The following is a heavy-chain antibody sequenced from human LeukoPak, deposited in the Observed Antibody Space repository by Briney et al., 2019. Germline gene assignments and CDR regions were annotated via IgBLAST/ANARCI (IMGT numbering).Heavy chain of an antibody. CDR3: ARLGEKADFDY. V-gene: IGHV3-7*01. CDR2: IKQDGSES. Sequence: GGSLRLSCAASGFTFSSYWMSWVRQAPGKGLEWVANIKQDGSESYYVDSVKGRFTFSRDNAKNSLYLQINSLRAEDTAVYYCARLGEKADFDYRGQGTLVTVSS. D-gene: IGHD3-16*01. J-gene: IGHJ4*02. CDR1: GFTFSSYW.